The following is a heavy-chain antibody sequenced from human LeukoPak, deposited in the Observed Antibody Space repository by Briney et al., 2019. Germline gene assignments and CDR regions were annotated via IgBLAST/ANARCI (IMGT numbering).Heavy chain of an antibody. CDR2: TNRRGDIT. Sequence: GGSLRLSCAASGYTFGDYGMSWVRQVPGKGLEWVSGTNRRGDITGYADFVKGRFTISRDNAKNSLYLQMNSLRAEDTAVYYCARDRGNQRGYYYYYMDVWGKGTTVTVSS. CDR3: ARDRGNQRGYYYYYMDV. J-gene: IGHJ6*03. D-gene: IGHD1-14*01. CDR1: GYTFGDYG. V-gene: IGHV3-20*04.